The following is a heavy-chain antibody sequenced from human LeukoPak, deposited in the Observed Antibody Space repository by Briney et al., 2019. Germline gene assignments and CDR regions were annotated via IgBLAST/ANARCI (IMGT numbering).Heavy chain of an antibody. CDR1: GFTFSGSG. CDR2: ISSSGSTI. J-gene: IGHJ6*04. V-gene: IGHV3-48*04. D-gene: IGHD3-10*02. CDR3: AELGITMIGGV. Sequence: GGSPRLSCAASGFTFSGSGMHWVRQAPGKGLEWVSYISSSGSTIYYADSVKGRFTISRDNAKNSLYLQMNSLRAEDTAVYYCAELGITMIGGVWGKGTTVTISS.